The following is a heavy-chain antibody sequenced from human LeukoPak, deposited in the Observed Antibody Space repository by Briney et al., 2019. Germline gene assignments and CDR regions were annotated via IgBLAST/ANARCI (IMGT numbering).Heavy chain of an antibody. CDR1: GGSFSSGSYY. V-gene: IGHV4-61*01. CDR2: IYYSGST. CDR3: ARDRGPNFDY. D-gene: IGHD3-10*01. J-gene: IGHJ4*02. Sequence: SETLSLTCTVSGGSFSSGSYYWSWIRQPPGKGLEWIGYIYYSGSTNYNPSLKSRVTISVDTSKNQFSLKLSSVTAADTAVYYCARDRGPNFDYWGQGTLVTVSS.